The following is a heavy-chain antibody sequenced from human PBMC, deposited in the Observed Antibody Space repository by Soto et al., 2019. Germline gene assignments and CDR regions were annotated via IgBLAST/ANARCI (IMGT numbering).Heavy chain of an antibody. V-gene: IGHV3-23*01. J-gene: IGHJ3*02. D-gene: IGHD2-2*01. CDR2: VSGSDSNT. CDR1: GFTFSNYA. Sequence: EVQLLESGGDLVQPGGSLRLSCAASGFTFSNYALSWVRQAPGKGLEWVSTVSGSDSNTYYADSVKGRFTIPRDTSKNALYLQMDSLRAEDTGLYYCAESRGYSSRRRVDSLHILGQGTMVHASS. CDR3: AESRGYSSRRRVDSLHI.